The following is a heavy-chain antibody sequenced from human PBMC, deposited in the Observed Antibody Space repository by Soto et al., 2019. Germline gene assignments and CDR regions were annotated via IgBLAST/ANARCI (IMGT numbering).Heavy chain of an antibody. Sequence: ASVKVSCKASGYTFTSYYMHWVRQAPLQVLEWMVIINPSCGSTSYAQKFQGRVTMTRDTSTSTVYMELSSLRSEDTAVYYCARGSIEAAVMPDNWFEPWGQGTLVTVSS. CDR1: GYTFTSYY. CDR3: ARGSIEAAVMPDNWFEP. CDR2: INPSCGST. D-gene: IGHD6-13*01. V-gene: IGHV1-46*01. J-gene: IGHJ5*02.